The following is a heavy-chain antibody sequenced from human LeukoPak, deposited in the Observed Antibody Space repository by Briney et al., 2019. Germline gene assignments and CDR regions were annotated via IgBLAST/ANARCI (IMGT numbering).Heavy chain of an antibody. CDR2: IYSGGSA. J-gene: IGHJ4*02. CDR1: GFTVSSNY. CDR3: SYDSSGYYHFDY. V-gene: IGHV3-66*02. D-gene: IGHD3-22*01. Sequence: GGSLRLSCAVSGFTVSSNYMSWVRQAPGKGLEWVSVIYSGGSAYYADSMRGRFTVSRDNSKNTLYLQMNSLRAEDTAVYYCSYDSSGYYHFDYWGQGTLVTVSS.